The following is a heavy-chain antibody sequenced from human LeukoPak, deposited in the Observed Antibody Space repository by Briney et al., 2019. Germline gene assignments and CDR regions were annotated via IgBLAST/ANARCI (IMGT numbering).Heavy chain of an antibody. CDR2: ISYDGSNK. CDR1: GFTFSSYG. D-gene: IGHD2-8*01. CDR3: AKDPGIVYAILYYFDY. Sequence: PGRSLRLSCAASGFTFSSYGMHWVRQAPGKGLEWVAVISYDGSNKYYADSVKGRFTISRDNSKNTLYLQMNSLRAEDTAVYYCAKDPGIVYAILYYFDYWGQGTLVTVSS. V-gene: IGHV3-30*18. J-gene: IGHJ4*02.